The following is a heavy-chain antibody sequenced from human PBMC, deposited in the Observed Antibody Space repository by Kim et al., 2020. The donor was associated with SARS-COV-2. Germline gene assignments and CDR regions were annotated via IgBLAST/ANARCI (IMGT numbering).Heavy chain of an antibody. CDR3: GKSGYTSAFDL. V-gene: IGHV3-7*01. Sequence: GGSLRRSCISSGLTFSRFWMTWVRQAPGRGLEWVANIDPDGRAMDYADSFKGRFTISRDNARSSLYLVLDSLRGDDTATYHCGKSGYTSAFDLWGRGT. CDR1: GLTFSRFW. D-gene: IGHD5-12*01. CDR2: IDPDGRAM. J-gene: IGHJ3*01.